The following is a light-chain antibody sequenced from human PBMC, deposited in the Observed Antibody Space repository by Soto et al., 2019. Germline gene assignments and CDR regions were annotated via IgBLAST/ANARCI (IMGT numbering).Light chain of an antibody. V-gene: IGKV3-20*01. CDR1: QSVISNY. Sequence: ESVLTQSPGTLSLSPGEGATLSCRSSQSVISNYFAWYQKKPGQAPRLLIYGASSRATGIPDRFSGSGSGTDFTFIISRLEPEDFAVYYCQKYDTSPYSFGQGTKLEIK. J-gene: IGKJ2*03. CDR3: QKYDTSPYS. CDR2: GAS.